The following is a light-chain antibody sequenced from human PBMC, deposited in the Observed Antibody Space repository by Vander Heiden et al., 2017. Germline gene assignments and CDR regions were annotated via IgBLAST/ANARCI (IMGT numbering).Light chain of an antibody. CDR3: QQYDNLPLT. J-gene: IGKJ4*01. CDR2: DAS. V-gene: IGKV1-33*01. Sequence: DIQMTQSPSSLSASVGDRVTITCQASQDSSNYLNWYQQKPGKAPKLLIYDASNLETGVPSRFGGSGSGTDFTFTISSLQPEDIATYYWQQYDNLPLTFGGGTKVEIK. CDR1: QDSSNY.